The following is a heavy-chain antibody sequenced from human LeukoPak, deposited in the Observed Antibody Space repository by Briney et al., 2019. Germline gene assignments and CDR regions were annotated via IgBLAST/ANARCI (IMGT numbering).Heavy chain of an antibody. CDR3: ARENNCGGDCYDFDY. D-gene: IGHD2-21*02. V-gene: IGHV7-4-1*02. CDR2: INTNTGNP. Sequence: GASVKVSCKASGYTFTSYAMNWVRQAPEQGLEWMGWINTNTGNPTYAQGFTGRFVFSLDTSVSTAYLQISSLKAEDTAVYYCARENNCGGDCYDFDYWGQGTLVTVSS. J-gene: IGHJ4*02. CDR1: GYTFTSYA.